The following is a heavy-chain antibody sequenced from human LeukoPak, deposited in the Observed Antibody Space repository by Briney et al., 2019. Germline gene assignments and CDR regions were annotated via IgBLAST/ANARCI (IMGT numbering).Heavy chain of an antibody. J-gene: IGHJ4*02. CDR2: IKQDGSEK. CDR1: GFTFSSYW. CDR3: ARKASGYEYYFDY. D-gene: IGHD5-12*01. Sequence: GGSLRLSCAASGFTFSSYWMSWVRQAPGKGLEWVANIKQDGSEKYYVDSVKGRFTISRDNAKNSLYLQMNSLRAEDTAVYYCARKASGYEYYFDYWGQGTLVTVSS. V-gene: IGHV3-7*01.